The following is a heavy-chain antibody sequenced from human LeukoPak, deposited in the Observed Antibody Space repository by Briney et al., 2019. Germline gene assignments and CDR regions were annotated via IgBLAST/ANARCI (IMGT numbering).Heavy chain of an antibody. CDR3: ARLELAAAGSRWFDP. V-gene: IGHV4-39*07. D-gene: IGHD6-13*01. J-gene: IGHJ5*02. CDR1: GGSISSSSYY. Sequence: SETLSLTCTVSGGSISSSSYYWGWIRQPPGKGLEWIGSIYYSGSTYYNQSPKSRVTISVDTSKNQFSLKLSSVTAADTAVCYCARLELAAAGSRWFDPWGQGTLVTVSS. CDR2: IYYSGST.